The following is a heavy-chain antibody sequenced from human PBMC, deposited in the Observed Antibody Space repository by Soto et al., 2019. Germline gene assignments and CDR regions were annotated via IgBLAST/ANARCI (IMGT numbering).Heavy chain of an antibody. D-gene: IGHD3-16*01. V-gene: IGHV3-23*01. CDR3: AKDLGGGGPNGMDV. CDR1: GFTFSSYA. Sequence: GGSLRLSCAASGFTFSSYAMSWVRQAPGKGLEWVSAISGSGGSTYYADSVKGRFTISRDNSKNTLYLQMNSLRAEDLAVYYCAKDLGGGGPNGMDVWGQGTTVTVSS. CDR2: ISGSGGST. J-gene: IGHJ6*02.